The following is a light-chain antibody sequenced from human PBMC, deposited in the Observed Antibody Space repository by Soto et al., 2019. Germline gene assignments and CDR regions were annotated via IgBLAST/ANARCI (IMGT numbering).Light chain of an antibody. V-gene: IGKV3-20*01. CDR2: GAS. Sequence: IVFTQSPFTLSLSPGKRGTLSCRASQRLISSYLAWFQQRPGRAPRLLIYGASKRATDIPDRFTGSGSGTDFALTISRLEHEDFAVYYCQQYVTYTWTFGQGTKVDIK. CDR1: QRLISSY. CDR3: QQYVTYTWT. J-gene: IGKJ1*01.